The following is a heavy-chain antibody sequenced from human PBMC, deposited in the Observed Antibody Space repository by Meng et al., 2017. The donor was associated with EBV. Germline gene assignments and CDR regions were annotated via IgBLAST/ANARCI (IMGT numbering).Heavy chain of an antibody. CDR1: GYAFTSYI. CDR3: VRGPPVGVPGPGDY. J-gene: IGHJ4*02. D-gene: IGHD2-21*01. V-gene: IGHV1-3*01. CDR2: INVGVGYT. Sequence: QVRFVQFGAEVKNPGASVKVSCKASGYAFTSYILHWVRQAPGQRLEWMGWINVGVGYTKYSQKFQGRVTISSDTSATTGYMELSSLRSEDTAVYYCVRGPPVGVPGPGDYWGQGTLVTVSS.